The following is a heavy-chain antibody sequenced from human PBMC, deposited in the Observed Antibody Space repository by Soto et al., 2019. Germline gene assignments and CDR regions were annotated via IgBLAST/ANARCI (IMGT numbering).Heavy chain of an antibody. Sequence: QVQLVESGGGAVQPGRSLRLSCAASGFTFRSYGIHWVRQAPGKGLEWVAIISYDGSNKNYGASVKGRFTVSRDNSKNTVYLQMDSLRPEDTGVYYCAKGDAPGFSSTWYYDYFQYWGQGSLVTVSS. CDR1: GFTFRSYG. CDR3: AKGDAPGFSSTWYYDYFQY. CDR2: ISYDGSNK. D-gene: IGHD6-13*01. V-gene: IGHV3-30*18. J-gene: IGHJ4*02.